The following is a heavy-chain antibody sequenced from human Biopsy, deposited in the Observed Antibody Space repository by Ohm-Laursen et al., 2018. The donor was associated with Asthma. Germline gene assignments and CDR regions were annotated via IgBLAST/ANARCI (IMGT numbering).Heavy chain of an antibody. CDR2: IYYSGST. V-gene: IGHV4-39*07. CDR1: GGSISSSSYY. CDR3: ARERAGYYGSGSYLGY. Sequence: SDTLSLTCTVSGGSISSSSYYWGWIRQPPGKGLEWIGSIYYSGSTYYNPSLKSRVTISVDTSKNQFSLKLSSVTAADTAVYYCARERAGYYGSGSYLGYWGQGTLVTVSS. D-gene: IGHD3-10*01. J-gene: IGHJ4*02.